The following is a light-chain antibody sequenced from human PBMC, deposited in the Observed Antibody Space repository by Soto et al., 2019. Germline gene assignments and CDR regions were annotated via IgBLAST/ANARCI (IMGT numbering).Light chain of an antibody. V-gene: IGLV1-44*01. J-gene: IGLJ1*01. CDR2: DNN. CDR3: ATWDESLNGFYV. Sequence: QSVLTQPPSASETPGQRVTISCSGSSSNIGSNPVNWYQQFPGTAPKLLMYDNNQRPSGVPDRFSGSKSGTSASLAISGLQSEDEAEYFCATWDESLNGFYVFGPGTKVTVL. CDR1: SSNIGSNP.